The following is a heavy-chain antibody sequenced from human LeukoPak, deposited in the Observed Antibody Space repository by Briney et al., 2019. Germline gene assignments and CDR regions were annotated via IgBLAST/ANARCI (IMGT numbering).Heavy chain of an antibody. J-gene: IGHJ6*02. V-gene: IGHV1-46*01. Sequence: ASVKVSCKASGYTFTSYGISWVRQAPGQGCEWMGIIHPSGGSTSYAQRFQGRVTMTRDTSTSTLYMELSSLRSEDTAVYYCARDARLQYYGMDVWGQGTTVTVSS. CDR2: IHPSGGST. CDR1: GYTFTSYG. CDR3: ARDARLQYYGMDV.